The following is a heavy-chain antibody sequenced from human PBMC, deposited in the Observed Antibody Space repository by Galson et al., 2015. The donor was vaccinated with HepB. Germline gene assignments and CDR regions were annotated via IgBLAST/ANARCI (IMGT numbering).Heavy chain of an antibody. J-gene: IGHJ4*02. CDR2: TFYRSKWYN. V-gene: IGHV6-1*01. CDR3: TREDWGSGFW. CDR1: GDSVSSNSVA. D-gene: IGHD7-27*01. Sequence: CAISGDSVSSNSVAWNWIRQSPSRGLEWLGRTFYRSKWYNDYAVSVKSRIIINADTSKNQLSLQLNSVTPEDTAVYYCTREDWGSGFWWGQGTLVTVSS.